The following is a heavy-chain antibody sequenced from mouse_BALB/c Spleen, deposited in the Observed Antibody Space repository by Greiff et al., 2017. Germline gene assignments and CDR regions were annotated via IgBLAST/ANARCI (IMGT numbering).Heavy chain of an antibody. CDR2: INPGSGGT. V-gene: IGHV1-54*01. Sequence: VQLQQSGAELVRPGTSVKVSCKASGYAFTNYLIEWVKQRPGQGLEWIGVINPGSGGTNYNEKFKGKATLTADKSSSTAYMQLSSLTSDDSAVYFCARSGGYDVMDYWGQGTSVTVSS. J-gene: IGHJ4*01. D-gene: IGHD2-2*01. CDR3: ARSGGYDVMDY. CDR1: GYAFTNYL.